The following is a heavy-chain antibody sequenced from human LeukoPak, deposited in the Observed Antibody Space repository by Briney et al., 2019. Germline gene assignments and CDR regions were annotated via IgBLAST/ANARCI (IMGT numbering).Heavy chain of an antibody. Sequence: PGGSLRLSCAASGFTFSSYSMNWVRQAPGKGLEWVSSISSSSSYIYYADSVKGRFTISRDNAKNSLYLQMNSLRAEDTAVYYCASYDFWSGYYTGSAYFDLWGRGTLVTVSS. J-gene: IGHJ2*01. D-gene: IGHD3-3*01. CDR3: ASYDFWSGYYTGSAYFDL. CDR2: ISSSSSYI. V-gene: IGHV3-21*01. CDR1: GFTFSSYS.